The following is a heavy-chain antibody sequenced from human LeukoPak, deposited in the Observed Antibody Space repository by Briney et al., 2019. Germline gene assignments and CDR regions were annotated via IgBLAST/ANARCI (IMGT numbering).Heavy chain of an antibody. V-gene: IGHV1-2*02. CDR1: GYTFTGYY. J-gene: IGHJ4*02. CDR3: ARGKRTMLGSSGWYETVGDY. D-gene: IGHD6-19*01. Sequence: GASVKVSCKASGYTFTGYYMHWVRQAPGQGLEWMGWINPNSGGTNYAQKFQGRVTMTRDTSISTAYMELSRLRSDDTAVYYCARGKRTMLGSSGWYETVGDYWGQGTLVTVSS. CDR2: INPNSGGT.